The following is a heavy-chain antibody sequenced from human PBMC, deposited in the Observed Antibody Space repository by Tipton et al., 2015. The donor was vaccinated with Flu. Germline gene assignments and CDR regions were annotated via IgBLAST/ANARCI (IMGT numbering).Heavy chain of an antibody. V-gene: IGHV1-69*01. J-gene: IGHJ3*02. CDR2: IIPIFGTA. D-gene: IGHD2-15*01. CDR1: GGTFSSYA. CDR3: ARAPPRDIVVVVAALDAFDI. Sequence: QLVQSGAEVKKPGSSVKVSCKASGGTFSSYAISWVRQAPGQGLEWMGGIIPIFGTANYAQKFQGRVTITADESTSTAYMELSSLRSEDTAVYYCARAPPRDIVVVVAALDAFDIWGQGTMVTVSS.